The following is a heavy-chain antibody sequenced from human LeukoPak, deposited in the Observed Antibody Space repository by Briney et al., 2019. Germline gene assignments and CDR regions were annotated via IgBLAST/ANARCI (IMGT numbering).Heavy chain of an antibody. Sequence: ASVKVSCKASGYTFTGYYMHWVRQAPGQGLEWMGWINPNSGDTNYAQKFQGGVTMTRDTSISTAYMELSRLRSDDTAVYYCAHKGGSGSYYFRGTYDAFDIWGQGTMVTVSS. J-gene: IGHJ3*02. CDR2: INPNSGDT. CDR1: GYTFTGYY. D-gene: IGHD1-26*01. CDR3: AHKGGSGSYYFRGTYDAFDI. V-gene: IGHV1-2*02.